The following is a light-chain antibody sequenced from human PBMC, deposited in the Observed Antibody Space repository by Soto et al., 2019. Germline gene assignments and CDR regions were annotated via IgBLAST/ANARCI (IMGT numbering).Light chain of an antibody. CDR3: QQYGSSPRT. CDR1: QNVGSRY. CDR2: GTS. J-gene: IGKJ1*01. V-gene: IGKV3-20*01. Sequence: EIVSTQSPGTLSLSPGERATLSCRASQNVGSRYLAWYQQKPGQAPRLLIYGTSNRATGIPDRFIGSGSGTDFSLTISSLEPGDLAVYYCQQYGSSPRTFGQGTKVEIK.